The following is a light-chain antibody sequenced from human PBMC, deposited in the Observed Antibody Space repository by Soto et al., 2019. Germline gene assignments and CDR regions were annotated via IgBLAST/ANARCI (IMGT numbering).Light chain of an antibody. CDR2: RTD. CDR3: ASRDETLTGHWL. J-gene: IGLJ3*02. CDR1: SSNIGSNY. V-gene: IGLV1-47*01. Sequence: QLVLTQPPSASGTPGQKVTISCSGSSSNIGSNYVSWYQQLPGTAPTLLIYRTDQRPSGVPDRFSASKSGTSASLAISGLRSEDAADYYCASRDETLTGHWLFGGGTKVTVL.